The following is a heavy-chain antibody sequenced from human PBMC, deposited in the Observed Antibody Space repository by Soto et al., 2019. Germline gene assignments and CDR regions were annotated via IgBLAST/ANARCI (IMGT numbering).Heavy chain of an antibody. Sequence: EVQLLESGGGLVQPGESLRLSCVASKFTFSTYPMSWVRQAPGKGLEWVSGISPSGTYYADSVKGRFTISRDNSQNTLYLQMISLGAEDTAVYFCAKESYFGSTGAYDYWGQGTLVTVSS. J-gene: IGHJ4*02. CDR2: ISPSGT. CDR1: KFTFSTYP. V-gene: IGHV3-23*01. CDR3: AKESYFGSTGAYDY. D-gene: IGHD3-10*01.